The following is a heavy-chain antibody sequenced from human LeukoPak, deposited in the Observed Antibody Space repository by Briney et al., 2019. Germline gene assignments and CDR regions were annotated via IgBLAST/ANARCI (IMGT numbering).Heavy chain of an antibody. CDR2: ISSSSSYI. V-gene: IGHV3-21*01. CDR3: ARGEEKATITALDS. CDR1: GFTFSNYD. J-gene: IGHJ4*02. D-gene: IGHD5-24*01. Sequence: PGGSLRLSCAASGFTFSNYDMHWVRQAPGKGLEWVSAISSSSSYIYYADSIKGRFTISRDNAENSLYLQRNSLRAVDTAVYFCARGEEKATITALDSWGQGTLVTVSS.